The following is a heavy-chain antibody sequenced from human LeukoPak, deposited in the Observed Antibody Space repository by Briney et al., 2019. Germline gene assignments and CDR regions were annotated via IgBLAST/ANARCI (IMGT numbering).Heavy chain of an antibody. V-gene: IGHV3-48*04. Sequence: PGGSLRLSCAASGFTFSSYSMNWVRQALGKGPEWVSYISSSGETTYYADSLKGRFTISRDNAKNSLYLQMDSLRAEDTAVYYCARGGGPIRHIDFWGQGALVTVSS. J-gene: IGHJ4*02. CDR2: ISSSGETT. D-gene: IGHD2-15*01. CDR1: GFTFSSYS. CDR3: ARGGGPIRHIDF.